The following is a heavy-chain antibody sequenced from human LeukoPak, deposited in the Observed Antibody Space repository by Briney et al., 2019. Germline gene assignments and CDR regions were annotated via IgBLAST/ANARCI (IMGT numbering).Heavy chain of an antibody. J-gene: IGHJ1*01. D-gene: IGHD3-22*01. Sequence: GASVKVSCRASGYTFTSYYMHWVRQAPGQGLEWMGIINPSGGSTSYAQKFQGRVTMTRDTSTSTVYMELSSLRSEDTAVYYCARDKTAYDSSGFEYFQHWGQGTLVTVSS. V-gene: IGHV1-46*01. CDR2: INPSGGST. CDR1: GYTFTSYY. CDR3: ARDKTAYDSSGFEYFQH.